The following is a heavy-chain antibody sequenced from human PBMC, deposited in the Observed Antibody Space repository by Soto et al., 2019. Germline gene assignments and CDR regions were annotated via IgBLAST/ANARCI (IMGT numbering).Heavy chain of an antibody. J-gene: IGHJ4*02. D-gene: IGHD7-27*01. CDR3: ARGPSGDKVDS. CDR1: GGSISTVDYW. Sequence: QVQLQESGPGLVKPSQTLSLTCTVSGGSISTVDYWWSWIRQSPDMGLEWIGHIYDGGRTYNNPSLESPVTLSVDPSKIQLALTLSSVRAADTAVYYCARGPSGDKVDSWGQGTLVTVSS. V-gene: IGHV4-30-4*01. CDR2: IYDGGRT.